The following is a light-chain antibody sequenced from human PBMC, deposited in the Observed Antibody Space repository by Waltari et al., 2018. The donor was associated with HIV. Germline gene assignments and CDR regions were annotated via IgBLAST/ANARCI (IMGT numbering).Light chain of an antibody. CDR1: SSDVGCYNY. Sequence: QSALTQPASVSGSPGQSITISCTGTSSDVGCYNYVSWYQQHPGKAPKLMIYDVSNRPSGVSNRFSGSKSCNTASLTISGLQAEDEADYYCSSYTSSSVVFGGGTKLTVL. CDR2: DVS. CDR3: SSYTSSSVV. J-gene: IGLJ2*01. V-gene: IGLV2-14*03.